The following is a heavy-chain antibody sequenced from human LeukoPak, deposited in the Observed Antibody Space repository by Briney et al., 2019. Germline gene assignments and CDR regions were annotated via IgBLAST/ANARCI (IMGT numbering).Heavy chain of an antibody. J-gene: IGHJ5*02. D-gene: IGHD4-17*01. CDR3: ARVYMAGVYGDYNWFDP. Sequence: SVKVSCKASGYTFTSYGISWVRQAPGQGLEWMGGIIPIFGTANYAQKFQGRVTITADESTSTAYMELSSLRSEDTAVYYCARVYMAGVYGDYNWFDPWGQGTLVTVSS. CDR1: GYTFTSYG. CDR2: IIPIFGTA. V-gene: IGHV1-69*13.